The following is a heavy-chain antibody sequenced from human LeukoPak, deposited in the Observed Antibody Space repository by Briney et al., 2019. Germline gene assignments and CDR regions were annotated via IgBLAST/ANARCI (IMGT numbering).Heavy chain of an antibody. J-gene: IGHJ4*02. CDR1: GYSFTTYW. CDR2: IYPGDSDT. D-gene: IGHD6-13*01. CDR3: ARGVSSSWDGEVFDY. Sequence: HGESLKISCKGSGYSFTTYWIGWVRQLPGKGLEWMGIIYPGDSDTRYSPSFQGQVTISADKSISTAYLQWSSLKASDTAMYYCARGVSSSWDGEVFDYWGQGTLATVSS. V-gene: IGHV5-51*01.